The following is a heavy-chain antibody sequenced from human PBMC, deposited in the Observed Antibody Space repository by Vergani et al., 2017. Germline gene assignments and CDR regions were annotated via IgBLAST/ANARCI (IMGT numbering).Heavy chain of an antibody. D-gene: IGHD2-21*02. Sequence: QVQLVQSGSELKKPGASVTVSCKASGYTFTGYYMHWVRQAPGEGLEWVGRINPNSGGTNYAQEFQGRFTMTGDTSISTAYVELSRLGSVDTAVYYCARISAVTGWYFDLWGRGTLVTVSS. J-gene: IGHJ2*01. V-gene: IGHV1-2*06. CDR1: GYTFTGYY. CDR2: INPNSGGT. CDR3: ARISAVTGWYFDL.